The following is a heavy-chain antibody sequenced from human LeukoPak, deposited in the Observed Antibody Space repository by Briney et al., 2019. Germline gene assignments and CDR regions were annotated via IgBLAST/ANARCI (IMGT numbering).Heavy chain of an antibody. D-gene: IGHD1-26*01. J-gene: IGHJ3*02. CDR1: GFTLNTYN. V-gene: IGHV3-48*04. CDR2: ISSSSGTI. Sequence: GGSLRFSCAASGFTLNTYNMNWVRQAPGKGLEWVSYISSSSGTIYYADSVEGRFTISRDNAKNSLYLQMNSLRAEDTAMYYCATRRVGATKAAFDIWGQGTMVTVSS. CDR3: ATRRVGATKAAFDI.